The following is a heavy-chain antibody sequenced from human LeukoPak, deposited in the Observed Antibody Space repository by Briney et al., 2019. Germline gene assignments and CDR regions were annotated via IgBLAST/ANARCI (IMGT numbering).Heavy chain of an antibody. CDR3: VGRLRGWSSGFDY. V-gene: IGHV3-13*04. CDR2: IGAAGEM. Sequence: AGGSLRLSCAASGFTFSSYDMHWVRQATGKGLEWVSTIGAAGEMFYPGSVKGRFTISRDDAKNSIYLQMNSLRAGDTAVYYCVGRLRGWSSGFDYWGQGILVTVSS. CDR1: GFTFSSYD. D-gene: IGHD6-19*01. J-gene: IGHJ4*02.